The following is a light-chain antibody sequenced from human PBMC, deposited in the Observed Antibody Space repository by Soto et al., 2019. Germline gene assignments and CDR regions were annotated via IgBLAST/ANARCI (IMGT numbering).Light chain of an antibody. CDR3: SSYSGTNYHYV. V-gene: IGLV2-8*01. Sequence: QSALTQPPSASGSFGQSVTISCTGTSSDVGGYNYVSWYQQHPGKAPKLMIYEVSERPSGVPGRFSGSKSGNTASLTVSGLQADDEADYYCSSYSGTNYHYVFGTGTKLTVL. J-gene: IGLJ1*01. CDR1: SSDVGGYNY. CDR2: EVS.